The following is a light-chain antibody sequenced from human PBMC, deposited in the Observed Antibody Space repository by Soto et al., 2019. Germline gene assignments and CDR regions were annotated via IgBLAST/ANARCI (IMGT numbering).Light chain of an antibody. CDR1: SSDVGGYNY. CDR3: SSYTGSSTSNYV. Sequence: QSALTQPASVSGSPGQSITISCTGTSSDVGGYNYVSWYQQHPGKAPKLMIYEVSNWPSGVSNRFSGSKSGNTASLTISGLQAEDEADYYCSSYTGSSTSNYVFETGTKLTVL. J-gene: IGLJ1*01. V-gene: IGLV2-14*01. CDR2: EVS.